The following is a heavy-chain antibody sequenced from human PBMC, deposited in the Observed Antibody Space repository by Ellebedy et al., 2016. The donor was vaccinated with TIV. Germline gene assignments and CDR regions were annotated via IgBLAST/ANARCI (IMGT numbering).Heavy chain of an antibody. CDR3: ARFVAAHGYDY. Sequence: MPSETLSLTCTVSGGSISGYYWGWIRQPPGKGLEWIGYMYFSGGTNSNPSLKSRDTISVATSNNLFSLTLDSVTAADTAVYYCARFVAAHGYDYWGQGTLVTVSS. D-gene: IGHD6-25*01. CDR2: MYFSGGT. J-gene: IGHJ4*02. CDR1: GGSISGYY. V-gene: IGHV4-59*01.